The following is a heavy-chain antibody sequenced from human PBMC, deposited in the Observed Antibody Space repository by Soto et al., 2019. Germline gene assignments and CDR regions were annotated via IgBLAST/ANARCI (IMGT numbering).Heavy chain of an antibody. V-gene: IGHV4-39*01. CDR1: GGSSSSSSYY. Sequence: AETLSRTCTGSGGSSSSSSYYWGWIRQPPGKGLEWIGSIYYSGSTYYNPSLKSRVTISVDTSKNQFSLKLSSVTAADTAVYYCARHAMDYIWGSYRYESQNWFDPWGQGTLVTVSS. J-gene: IGHJ5*02. D-gene: IGHD3-16*02. CDR2: IYYSGST. CDR3: ARHAMDYIWGSYRYESQNWFDP.